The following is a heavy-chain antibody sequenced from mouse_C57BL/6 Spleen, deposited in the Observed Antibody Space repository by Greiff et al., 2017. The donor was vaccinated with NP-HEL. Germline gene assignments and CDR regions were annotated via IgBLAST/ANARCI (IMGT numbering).Heavy chain of an antibody. CDR2: INPNNGGT. CDR3: ARVYGSSEAMDY. D-gene: IGHD1-1*01. CDR1: GYTFTDYY. V-gene: IGHV1-26*01. Sequence: EVQLQQSGPELVKPGASVKISCKASGYTFTDYYMNWVKQSHGKSLEWIGDINPNNGGTSYNQKFKGKATLTVDKSSSTAYMELRSLTSEDSAVYYCARVYGSSEAMDYWGQGTSVTVSS. J-gene: IGHJ4*01.